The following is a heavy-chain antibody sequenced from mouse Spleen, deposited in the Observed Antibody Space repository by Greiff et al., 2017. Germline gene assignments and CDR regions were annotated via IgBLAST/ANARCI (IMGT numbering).Heavy chain of an antibody. CDR1: GYTFTDYY. V-gene: IGHV1-26*01. CDR3: ARRWLLRRYFDV. Sequence: SGYTFTDYYMNWVKQSHGKSLEWIGDINPNNGGTSYNQKFKGKATLTVDKSSSTAYMELRSLTSEDSAVYYCARRWLLRRYFDVWGAGTTVTVSS. CDR2: INPNNGGT. D-gene: IGHD2-3*01. J-gene: IGHJ1*01.